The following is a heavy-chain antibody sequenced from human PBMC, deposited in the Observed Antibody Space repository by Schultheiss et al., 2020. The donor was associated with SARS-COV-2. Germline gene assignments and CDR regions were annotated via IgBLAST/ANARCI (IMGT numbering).Heavy chain of an antibody. J-gene: IGHJ4*02. Sequence: GESLKISCAASGFTFSNAWMSWVRQAPGKGLEWVGRIKSKTDGGTTDYAAPVKGRFTISRDDSKNTLYLQMNSLKTEDTAVYYCTTVRHSSSYPHTLDYWGQGTLVTVLL. CDR3: TTVRHSSSYPHTLDY. CDR1: GFTFSNAW. D-gene: IGHD6-13*01. CDR2: IKSKTDGGTT. V-gene: IGHV3-15*01.